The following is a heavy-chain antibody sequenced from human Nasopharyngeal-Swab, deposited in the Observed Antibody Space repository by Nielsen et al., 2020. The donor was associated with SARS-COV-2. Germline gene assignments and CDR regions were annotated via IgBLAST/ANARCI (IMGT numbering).Heavy chain of an antibody. CDR1: GFTFSSYA. CDR3: ARRVEMATVDY. Sequence: GESLKISCAASGFTFSSYAMHWVRQAPGKGLEWVAVISYDGSNKYYADSVKGRFTISRDNSKNTPYLQMNSLRAEDTAVYYCARRVEMATVDYWGQGTLVTVSS. CDR2: ISYDGSNK. V-gene: IGHV3-30-3*01. J-gene: IGHJ4*02. D-gene: IGHD5-24*01.